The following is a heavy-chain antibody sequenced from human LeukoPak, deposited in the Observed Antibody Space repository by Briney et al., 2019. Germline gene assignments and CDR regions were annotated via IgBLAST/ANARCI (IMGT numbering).Heavy chain of an antibody. D-gene: IGHD1-26*01. CDR1: GYTFTSYD. Sequence: ASVTVSCKASGYTFTSYDINWVRQATGQGLEWMGWMNPNSGNTGYAQKFQGRVTMTRNTSISTAYMELSSLRSEDTAVYYCARSGSYYDPYFDYWGQGTLVTVSS. CDR3: ARSGSYYDPYFDY. V-gene: IGHV1-8*01. J-gene: IGHJ4*02. CDR2: MNPNSGNT.